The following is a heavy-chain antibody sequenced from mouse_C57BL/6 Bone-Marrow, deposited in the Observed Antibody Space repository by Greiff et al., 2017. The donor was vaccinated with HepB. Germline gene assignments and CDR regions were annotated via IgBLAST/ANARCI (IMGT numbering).Heavy chain of an antibody. CDR3: AIYGSRRAMDY. D-gene: IGHD1-1*01. V-gene: IGHV1-81*01. CDR2: IYPRSGNT. J-gene: IGHJ4*01. Sequence: VKLMESGAELARPGASVKLSCKASGYTFTSYGISWVKQRTGQGLEWIGEIYPRSGNTYYNEKFKGKATLTADKSSSTAYMELRSLTSEDSAVYFCAIYGSRRAMDYWGQGTSVTVSS. CDR1: GYTFTSYG.